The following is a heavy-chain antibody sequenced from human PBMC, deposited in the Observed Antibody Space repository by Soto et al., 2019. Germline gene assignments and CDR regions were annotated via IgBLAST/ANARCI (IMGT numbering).Heavy chain of an antibody. Sequence: QVQLQQWGAGLLKPSETLSLTCAVYGGSFSGYYWSWLRQPPGKGLEWIGEINHSGSTNYNPSLRSRVIISVATSKNQFSLKLSSVTAADTAVYYCARGPTYYDFWSGFLPRAPCFDPWGQGTLVTVSS. J-gene: IGHJ5*02. V-gene: IGHV4-34*01. CDR1: GGSFSGYY. CDR3: ARGPTYYDFWSGFLPRAPCFDP. D-gene: IGHD3-3*01. CDR2: INHSGST.